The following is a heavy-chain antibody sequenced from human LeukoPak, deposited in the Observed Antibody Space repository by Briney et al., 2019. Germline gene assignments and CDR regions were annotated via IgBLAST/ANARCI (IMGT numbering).Heavy chain of an antibody. V-gene: IGHV1-69*13. CDR2: IIPIFGTA. CDR3: ARDYYDSSGYYSVLEFDP. J-gene: IGHJ5*02. D-gene: IGHD3-22*01. Sequence: ASVKVSCKASGGTFSSYAISWVRQAPGQGLEWMGGIIPIFGTANYARKFQGRVTITADESTSTAYMELSSLRSEDTAVYYCARDYYDSSGYYSVLEFDPWGQGTLVTVSS. CDR1: GGTFSSYA.